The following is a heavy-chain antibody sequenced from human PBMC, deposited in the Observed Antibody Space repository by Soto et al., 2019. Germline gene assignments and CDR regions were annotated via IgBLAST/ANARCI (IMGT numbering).Heavy chain of an antibody. CDR3: AIGARDVES. CDR1: VFTFSSQT. D-gene: IGHD5-12*01. V-gene: IGHV3-23*01. CDR2: ISSSGST. Sequence: EVQLLESGGGLVQPWWSLRLSCAASVFTFSSQTMIWVRQAPGKGLEWVSVISSSGSTSYTDSVEGRFTISKDSSMTTLYLQLNMLRVEKTAVYNCAIGARDVESWGQGTLVSVSS. J-gene: IGHJ4*02.